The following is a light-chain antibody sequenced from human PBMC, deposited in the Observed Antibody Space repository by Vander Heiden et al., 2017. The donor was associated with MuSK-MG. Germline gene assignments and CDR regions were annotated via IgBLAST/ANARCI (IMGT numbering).Light chain of an antibody. CDR2: GAS. CDR3: QHYKDGPWT. CDR1: QRISIN. J-gene: IGKJ1*01. Sequence: IVMTPSLATLSVSPGETVTLSCRASQRISINLVWYQQKPGQAPRLLIFGASTRAPGIPIRFSGRGSGTEFTLTISSLQSEDFAMYYCQHYKDGPWTFGQGTRVE. V-gene: IGKV3-15*01.